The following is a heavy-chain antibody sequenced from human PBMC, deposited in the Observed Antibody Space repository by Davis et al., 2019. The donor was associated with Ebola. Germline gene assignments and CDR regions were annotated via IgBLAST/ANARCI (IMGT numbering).Heavy chain of an antibody. CDR3: ARDLLLKQWLDY. V-gene: IGHV1-18*04. J-gene: IGHJ4*02. Sequence: AASVKVSCKASGYTFTSYYMHWVRQAPGQGLEWMGWISAYSGHTNYAQKFQDRVTMTTDTSTSTAYMELSSLRSEDTAVYYCARDLLLKQWLDYWGQGTLVTVSS. CDR1: GYTFTSYY. D-gene: IGHD6-19*01. CDR2: ISAYSGHT.